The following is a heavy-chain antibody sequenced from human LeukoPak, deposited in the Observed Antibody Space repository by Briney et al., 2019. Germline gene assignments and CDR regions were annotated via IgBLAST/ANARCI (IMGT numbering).Heavy chain of an antibody. Sequence: PSQTLSLTCTVSGGSISSGSYYWSWIRQSAGKGLEWIGHIYTSGSTNYNPSLKSRVTMSVDTSKNQFSLKLNSVTAADTAVYYCARNIAVAPNWFDPWGQGTLVTVSS. D-gene: IGHD6-19*01. CDR1: GGSISSGSYY. V-gene: IGHV4-61*09. J-gene: IGHJ5*02. CDR3: ARNIAVAPNWFDP. CDR2: IYTSGST.